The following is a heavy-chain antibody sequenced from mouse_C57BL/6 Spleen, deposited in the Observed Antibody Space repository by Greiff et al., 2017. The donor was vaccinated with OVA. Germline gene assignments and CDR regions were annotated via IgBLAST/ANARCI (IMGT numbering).Heavy chain of an antibody. CDR1: GYAFSSSW. J-gene: IGHJ2*01. CDR2: IYPGDGDT. V-gene: IGHV1-82*01. Sequence: VNVVESGPELVVRGSSVKISCKASGYAFSSSWMNWVKQRPGKGLEWIGRIYPGDGDTNYNGKFKGKATLTADKSSSTAYMQLSSLTSEDSAVYFCAREGPYYGSRDLDDWGKGTTLTVSS. D-gene: IGHD1-1*01. CDR3: AREGPYYGSRDLDD.